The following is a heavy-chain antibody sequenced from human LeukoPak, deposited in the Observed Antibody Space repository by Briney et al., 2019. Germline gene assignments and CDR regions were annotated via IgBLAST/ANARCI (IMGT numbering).Heavy chain of an antibody. CDR2: MYHSGST. CDR1: GYSISSAYY. D-gene: IGHD3-22*01. V-gene: IGHV4-38-2*02. CDR3: ARQVYDSSGYSTDFDY. Sequence: SETLSLTCSVSGYSISSAYYWGWIRQPPGKGLEWIGTMYHSGSTNYNPSLKSRVTISVDTSKNQFSLKLSSVTAADTAVYYCARQVYDSSGYSTDFDYWGQGTLVTVSS. J-gene: IGHJ4*02.